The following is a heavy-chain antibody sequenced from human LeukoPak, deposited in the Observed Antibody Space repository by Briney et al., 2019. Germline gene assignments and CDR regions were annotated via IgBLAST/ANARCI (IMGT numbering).Heavy chain of an antibody. CDR3: AKDQYSRYYGMDV. V-gene: IGHV3-7*01. D-gene: IGHD4-11*01. CDR2: IKQDGSDK. Sequence: GGSLRLSCAASGFTFSSYWMSWVRQAPGKGLEWVANIKQDGSDKNYVDSVEGRFTISRDNSKNTLFLQMNSLRVEDTAVYFCAKDQYSRYYGMDVWGQGTTVTVSS. CDR1: GFTFSSYW. J-gene: IGHJ6*02.